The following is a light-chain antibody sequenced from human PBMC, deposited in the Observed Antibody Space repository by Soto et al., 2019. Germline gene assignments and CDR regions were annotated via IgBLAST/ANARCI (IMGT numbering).Light chain of an antibody. V-gene: IGLV4-60*02. CDR1: SGHSSYI. CDR3: ETSDSHTHTV. CDR2: LEGSGSY. Sequence: QSVLTQSSSASASLGSSVKLTCTLSSGHSSYIIAWHQQQPGKAPRYLMKLEGSGSYNKGSGVPDRFSGSSSGADRYLTISNLQFEDEADYYCETSDSHTHTVFGGGTMLTVL. J-gene: IGLJ3*02.